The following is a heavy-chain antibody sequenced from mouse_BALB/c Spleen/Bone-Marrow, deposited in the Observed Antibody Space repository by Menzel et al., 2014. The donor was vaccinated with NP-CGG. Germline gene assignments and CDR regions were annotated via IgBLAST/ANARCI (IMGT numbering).Heavy chain of an antibody. J-gene: IGHJ2*01. CDR1: GYAFSGYW. Sequence: QVQLKESGAELVRPGSSVKISCKASGYAFSGYWMNWVKQRPGQGLEWIGQIYPGDGDTNYNGKFKGKATLTADKSSSTAYMQLSSLTAEDSAVYSCERGRGWYFDYWGQGTPLTVSS. D-gene: IGHD2-3*01. CDR3: ERGRGWYFDY. CDR2: IYPGDGDT. V-gene: IGHV1-80*01.